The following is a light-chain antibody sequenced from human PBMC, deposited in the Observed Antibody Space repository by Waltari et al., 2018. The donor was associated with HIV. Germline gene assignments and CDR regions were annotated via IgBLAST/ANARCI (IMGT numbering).Light chain of an antibody. J-gene: IGLJ3*02. CDR2: KNN. CDR3: QSYDSSLSGSRV. Sequence: HSVLTQPPSVSGALGQRVTISCTGSSSNLGAGYDVNWYQQLPGTAPKLLIYKNNTRPSGVPDRFSVSKSGTSASLAITGLQAEDEADYHCQSYDSSLSGSRVFGGGTKLTVL. CDR1: SSNLGAGYD. V-gene: IGLV1-40*01.